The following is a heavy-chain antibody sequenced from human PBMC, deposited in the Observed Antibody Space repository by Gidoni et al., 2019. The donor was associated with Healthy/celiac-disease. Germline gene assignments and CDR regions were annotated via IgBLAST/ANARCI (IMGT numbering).Heavy chain of an antibody. CDR2: INPNSGGT. J-gene: IGHJ6*03. D-gene: IGHD2-15*01. V-gene: IGHV1-2*02. Sequence: GLEWMGWINPNSGGTNYAQKFQGRVTMTRDTSISTAYMELSRLRSDDTAVYYCARDQAATTLLAPYYYYYYMDVWGKGTTVTVSS. CDR3: ARDQAATTLLAPYYYYYYMDV.